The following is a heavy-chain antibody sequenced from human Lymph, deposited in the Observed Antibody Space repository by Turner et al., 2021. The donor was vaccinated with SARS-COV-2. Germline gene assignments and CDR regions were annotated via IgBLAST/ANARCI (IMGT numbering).Heavy chain of an antibody. CDR2: ISYDGSNK. D-gene: IGHD3-3*01. V-gene: IGHV3-30*18. CDR1: GFTFSSYA. J-gene: IGHJ6*02. CDR3: AKVRSIFGVVIGGMDV. Sequence: QVQLVESGGGVVQPGRSLRLPCAASGFTFSSYAMHWVRQAPGKGLGWVTVISYDGSNKYYADSVKGRFTISRDNSKNTLYLQMNSLRAEDTAVYYCAKVRSIFGVVIGGMDVWGQGTTVTVSS.